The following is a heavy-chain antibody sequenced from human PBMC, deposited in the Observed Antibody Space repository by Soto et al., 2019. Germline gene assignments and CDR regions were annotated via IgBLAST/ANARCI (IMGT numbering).Heavy chain of an antibody. CDR3: ARGLGYYGSGSYYNQYNWFDP. V-gene: IGHV4-34*01. CDR1: GGSFSGYY. D-gene: IGHD3-10*01. CDR2: INHSGST. J-gene: IGHJ5*02. Sequence: SETLSLTCAVYGGSFSGYYWSWFRQPPGKGLEWIGEINHSGSTNYNPSLKSRVTISVDTSKNQFSLKLSSVTAADTAVYYCARGLGYYGSGSYYNQYNWFDPWGQGTLVT.